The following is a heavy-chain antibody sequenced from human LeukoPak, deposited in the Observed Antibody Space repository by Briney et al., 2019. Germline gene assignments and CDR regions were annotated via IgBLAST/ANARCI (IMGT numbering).Heavy chain of an antibody. CDR1: GGSISSSSYY. CDR3: ARVGYSYGNHYYYYYMDV. CDR2: IYYSGST. D-gene: IGHD5-18*01. Sequence: SETLSLTCTVSGGSISSSSYYWGWIRQPPGKGLEWIGSIYYSGSTYYNPSLKSRVTISVDTSKNQFSLKLSSVTAADTAVYYCARVGYSYGNHYYYYYMDVWGKGTTVTVSS. V-gene: IGHV4-39*07. J-gene: IGHJ6*03.